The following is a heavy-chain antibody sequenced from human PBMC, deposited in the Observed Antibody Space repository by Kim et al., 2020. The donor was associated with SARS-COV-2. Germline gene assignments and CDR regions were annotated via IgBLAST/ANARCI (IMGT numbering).Heavy chain of an antibody. CDR3: ARDLGGSYGYYYYGMDV. Sequence: ASVKVSCKASGYTFTSYYMHWVRQAPGQGLEWMGIINPSGGSTSYAQKFQGRVTMTRDTSTSTVYMELSSLRSEDTAVYYCARDLGGSYGYYYYGMDVWGQGTTVTVSS. J-gene: IGHJ6*02. D-gene: IGHD1-26*01. CDR2: INPSGGST. CDR1: GYTFTSYY. V-gene: IGHV1-46*01.